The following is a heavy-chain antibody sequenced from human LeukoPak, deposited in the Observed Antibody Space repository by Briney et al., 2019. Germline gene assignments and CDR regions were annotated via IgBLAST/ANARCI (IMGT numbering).Heavy chain of an antibody. V-gene: IGHV4-30-4*01. D-gene: IGHD3-10*01. J-gene: IGHJ4*02. Sequence: SQTLSLTCTVPGGSISSGDYYWSWIRQPPGKGLEWIGYIYYSGSTYYNPSLKSRVTISVDTSKNQFSLKLSSVTAADTAVYYCARESITMVRGVIDYWGQGTLVTVSS. CDR3: ARESITMVRGVIDY. CDR1: GGSISSGDYY. CDR2: IYYSGST.